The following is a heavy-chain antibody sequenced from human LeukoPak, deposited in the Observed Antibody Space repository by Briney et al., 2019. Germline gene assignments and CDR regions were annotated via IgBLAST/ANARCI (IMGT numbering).Heavy chain of an antibody. CDR3: ARGAPILGATTSWFDP. CDR2: ITRNGDAT. Sequence: GGSLRLSCVASGVTFSSYSMHWVRQAPGKGLEYVSSITRNGDATYYAGSVKGRFAISRDNSKKTLYLQMGGLTTEDMGVYYCARGAPILGATTSWFDPWGQGTLVTVSS. V-gene: IGHV3-64*02. J-gene: IGHJ5*02. D-gene: IGHD1-26*01. CDR1: GVTFSSYS.